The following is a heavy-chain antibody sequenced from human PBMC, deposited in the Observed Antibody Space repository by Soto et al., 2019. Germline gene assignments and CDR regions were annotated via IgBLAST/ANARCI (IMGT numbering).Heavy chain of an antibody. J-gene: IGHJ4*02. D-gene: IGHD6-19*01. CDR3: ALPKNTLGWYNF. V-gene: IGHV1-46*01. CDR1: GYTFTNYH. CDR2: INPNGGST. Sequence: QVQVVQSGAEVKKAGASVKVSCKTSGYTFTNYHVHWVRQAPGQGLEWMGAINPNGGSTTYAQHLQGRVTMTSDSSTSTVYMEMGSLRSDESAVYYCALPKNTLGWYNFWGQGTLVTVS.